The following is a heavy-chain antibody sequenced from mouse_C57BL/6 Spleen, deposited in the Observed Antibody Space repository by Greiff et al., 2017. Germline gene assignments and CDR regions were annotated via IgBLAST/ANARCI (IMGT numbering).Heavy chain of an antibody. CDR1: GYSFTDYN. V-gene: IGHV1-39*01. Sequence: VQLQQSGPELVKPGASVKISCKASGYSFTDYNMNWVKQSHGKSLEWIGVINPNYGTTSYTQKFKDKATLTVDQSSTTAYIHLTILTSEDSAVYYYAREHYGKSTIDYWGQGTTLTVSS. CDR2: INPNYGTT. CDR3: AREHYGKSTIDY. D-gene: IGHD1-1*01. J-gene: IGHJ2*01.